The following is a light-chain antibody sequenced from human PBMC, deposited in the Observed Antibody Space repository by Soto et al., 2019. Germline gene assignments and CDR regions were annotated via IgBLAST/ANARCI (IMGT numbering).Light chain of an antibody. CDR2: DAS. CDR3: QHYNSYSEA. V-gene: IGKV1-5*01. J-gene: IGKJ1*01. Sequence: DIQMTQSPSTLSASVGDRVTITCRARQSINIWLAWYQQKPGKAPKLLIYDASSLESGVPSRFSGSGSVTEFPLTISSLQPDDFATYYCQHYNSYSEAFGQGTKVDIK. CDR1: QSINIW.